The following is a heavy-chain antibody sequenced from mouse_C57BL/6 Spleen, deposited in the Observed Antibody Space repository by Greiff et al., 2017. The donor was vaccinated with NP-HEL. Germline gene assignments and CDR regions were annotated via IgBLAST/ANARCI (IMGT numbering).Heavy chain of an antibody. CDR3: ARNYGISWFAY. CDR1: GYTFTDYY. D-gene: IGHD1-1*01. V-gene: IGHV1-26*01. Sequence: EVQLQQSGPELVKPGASVKISCKASGYTFTDYYMNWVKQSHGKSLEWIGDINPNNGGTSYNQKFKGKATFTVDKSSSTAYMELRSLTSEDSAVYYCARNYGISWFAYWGQGTLVTVSA. CDR2: INPNNGGT. J-gene: IGHJ3*01.